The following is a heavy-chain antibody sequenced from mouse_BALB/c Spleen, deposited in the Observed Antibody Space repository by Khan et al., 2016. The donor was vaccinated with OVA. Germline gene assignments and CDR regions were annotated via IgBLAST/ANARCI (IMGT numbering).Heavy chain of an antibody. V-gene: IGHV3-2*02. CDR1: GYSITSDYA. D-gene: IGHD3-3*01. Sequence: EVQLQESGPGLVKPSQSLSLTCTVTGYSITSDYAWNWIRQFPGNKLEWMGYISYSGSTSYTPSLKSRISITRDTSKNQFFLQLNSVTTEDTDTDYWARGRAYWGQGTLVTVSA. CDR2: ISYSGST. CDR3: ARGRAY. J-gene: IGHJ3*01.